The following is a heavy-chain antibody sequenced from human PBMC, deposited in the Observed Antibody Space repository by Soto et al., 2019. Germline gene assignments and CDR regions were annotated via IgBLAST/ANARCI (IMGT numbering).Heavy chain of an antibody. Sequence: GGSLRLACAASGFTFSSYAMHWVRQAPGKGLEWVAVISYDGSNKNYADSVKGRFTISRDNSKNTLYLQMNSLRAEDTAVYYCARGYDFWSGYYYPYGMDVWGQGTTVTVSS. CDR1: GFTFSSYA. CDR2: ISYDGSNK. CDR3: ARGYDFWSGYYYPYGMDV. J-gene: IGHJ6*02. D-gene: IGHD3-3*01. V-gene: IGHV3-30-3*01.